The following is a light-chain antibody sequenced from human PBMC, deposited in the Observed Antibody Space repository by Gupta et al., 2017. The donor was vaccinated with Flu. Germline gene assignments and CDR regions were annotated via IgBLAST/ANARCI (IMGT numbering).Light chain of an antibody. V-gene: IGKV4-1*01. CDR3: QQFYTTPLA. J-gene: IGKJ3*01. Sequence: DIVMTQSPDSLAVSLGERATINCKSSQGLLYSSNNKNYLAWYQQKPGQPPKLLIHWASTRQSGVPDRFSGSGSGTDFTLTISGLQAEDVAVYYCQQFYTTPLAFGPGTKVDIK. CDR2: WAS. CDR1: QGLLYSSNNKNY.